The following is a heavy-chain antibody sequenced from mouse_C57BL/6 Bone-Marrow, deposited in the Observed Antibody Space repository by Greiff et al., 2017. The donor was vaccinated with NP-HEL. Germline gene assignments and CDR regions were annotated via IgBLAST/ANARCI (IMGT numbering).Heavy chain of an antibody. J-gene: IGHJ2*01. CDR2: FHPYNDDT. CDR1: GYTFTTYP. CDR3: ARWGNYWYYFDY. V-gene: IGHV1-47*01. Sequence: VQLQQSGAELVKPGASVKMSCKASGYTFTTYPIEWVKQNHGKSLEWIGNFHPYNDDTEYNEKFKNKATLTVEKSSSQVYLELSRLTSDDSSVYYCARWGNYWYYFDYWGQGTTLTVSS. D-gene: IGHD2-1*01.